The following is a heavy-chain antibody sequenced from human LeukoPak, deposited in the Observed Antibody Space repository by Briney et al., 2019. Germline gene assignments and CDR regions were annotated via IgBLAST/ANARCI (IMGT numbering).Heavy chain of an antibody. D-gene: IGHD6-19*01. Sequence: NPSETLSLTCTVSGGSISSYYWSWIRQPPGKGLEWIGYIYYSGSTNYNPSLKSRVTTSVDTSKNQFSLKLSSVTAADTAVYYCARLRGSGWDYWGQGTLVTVSS. CDR1: GGSISSYY. CDR2: IYYSGST. V-gene: IGHV4-59*01. J-gene: IGHJ4*02. CDR3: ARLRGSGWDY.